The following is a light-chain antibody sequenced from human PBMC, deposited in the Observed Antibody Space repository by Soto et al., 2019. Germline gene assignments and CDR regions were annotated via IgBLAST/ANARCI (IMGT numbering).Light chain of an antibody. Sequence: QSALTQPASVSGSPGQSITISCTGTSSDVGGYNYVSWYQQQPGKAPKLMIYDVSKRPSGVSNRFSGSKSGNTASLTISGLQAEDEADYYCSSYTRSSTLFGTGTKVTVL. CDR1: SSDVGGYNY. V-gene: IGLV2-14*01. CDR3: SSYTRSSTL. CDR2: DVS. J-gene: IGLJ1*01.